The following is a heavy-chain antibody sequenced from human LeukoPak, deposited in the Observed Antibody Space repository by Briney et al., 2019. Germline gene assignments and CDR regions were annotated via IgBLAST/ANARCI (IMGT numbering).Heavy chain of an antibody. CDR3: ARGGDTAAVNSNWFDP. Sequence: SETLSLTCAVYGGSFSGFYCSWIRQPPGKGLEWIGEINHSESTNYNPSLKSRVTISVDTSKNQFSLKLSSVTAADTAVYYCARGGDTAAVNSNWFDPWGQGTLVTVSS. CDR1: GGSFSGFY. V-gene: IGHV4-34*01. J-gene: IGHJ5*02. CDR2: INHSEST. D-gene: IGHD3-16*01.